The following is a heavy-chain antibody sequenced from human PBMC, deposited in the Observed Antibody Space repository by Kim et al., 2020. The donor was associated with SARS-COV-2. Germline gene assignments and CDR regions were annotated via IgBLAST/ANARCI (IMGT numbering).Heavy chain of an antibody. J-gene: IGHJ3*02. CDR3: TRENSGFRGFDI. V-gene: IGHV6-1*01. Sequence: SQTLSLTCAISGDSVSSNSAAWNWIRQSPSRGLEWLGRTYYRSKWYKDYAASLGNRININPDTSTNQLSLQLNYATPEDTALYYCTRENSGFRGFDIWG. CDR1: GDSVSSNSAA. CDR2: TYYRSKWYK. D-gene: IGHD3-9*01.